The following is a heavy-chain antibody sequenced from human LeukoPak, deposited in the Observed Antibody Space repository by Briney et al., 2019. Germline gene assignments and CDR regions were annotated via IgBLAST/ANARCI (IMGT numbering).Heavy chain of an antibody. Sequence: SETLSLTCTVSGGPICSYYWSWIRQTAGKGLEWIGRLYPGVSPNYNPSLKSRATMSVDTSKKQFALKLNTVTAADTAVYYCARLRFYDSTGYSPGHYVDVWGKGTTVTVSS. D-gene: IGHD3-22*01. J-gene: IGHJ6*03. CDR2: LYPGVSP. V-gene: IGHV4-4*07. CDR1: GGPICSYY. CDR3: ARLRFYDSTGYSPGHYVDV.